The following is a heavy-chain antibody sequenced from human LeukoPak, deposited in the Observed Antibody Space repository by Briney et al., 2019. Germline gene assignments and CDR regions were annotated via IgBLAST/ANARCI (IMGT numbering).Heavy chain of an antibody. Sequence: PSETLSLTCAVYGGSFSGYYWSWIRQPPGKGLEWIGEINHSGSTNYNPSLKSRVTISVDTSKNQFSLKLSSVTAADTAVYYCARPLAYCGGDCLTGAFDIWGQGTMVTVSS. CDR3: ARPLAYCGGDCLTGAFDI. CDR2: INHSGST. V-gene: IGHV4-34*01. CDR1: GGSFSGYY. J-gene: IGHJ3*02. D-gene: IGHD2-21*02.